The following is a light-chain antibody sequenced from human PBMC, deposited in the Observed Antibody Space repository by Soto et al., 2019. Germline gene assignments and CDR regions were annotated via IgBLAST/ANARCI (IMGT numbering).Light chain of an antibody. CDR1: SSDVGGYNY. J-gene: IGLJ3*02. V-gene: IGLV2-14*01. Sequence: QSALTQPASVSGSPGQSITISCTGTSSDVGGYNYVSWYQQHPGKAPKLLIYDVSNRPSVVSNRFSGSKSGNTASLTISGLQAEDEADYYYNSHTSSSNLVFGGGTKLTVL. CDR2: DVS. CDR3: NSHTSSSNLV.